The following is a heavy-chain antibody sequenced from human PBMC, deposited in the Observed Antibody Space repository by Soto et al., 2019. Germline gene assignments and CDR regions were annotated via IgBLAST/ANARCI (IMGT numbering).Heavy chain of an antibody. Sequence: GKLACKASGYTCTGYYMHWLRQAPGQGLEWMGWIIPKSVDTEYSQKFHGRVTMTRDTSIRTVYMEVTSLRSDDTAVYYCARGDFDSSDFYFAGWFDPWGQGTLVTVSS. J-gene: IGHJ5*02. CDR1: GYTCTGYY. D-gene: IGHD3-22*01. V-gene: IGHV1-2*02. CDR2: IIPKSVDT. CDR3: ARGDFDSSDFYFAGWFDP.